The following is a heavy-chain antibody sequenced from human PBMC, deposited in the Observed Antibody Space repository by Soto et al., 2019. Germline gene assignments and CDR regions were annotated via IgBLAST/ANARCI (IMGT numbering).Heavy chain of an antibody. J-gene: IGHJ4*02. CDR2: ISVYNGHT. V-gene: IGHV1-18*01. CDR1: GYTFNSWD. D-gene: IGHD6-19*01. Sequence: QVQVVQSGTEVKKPGASVVVSCQASGYTFNSWDFTWVRQAPGEGLEWMGWISVYNGHTFYAQNLQGRVTLTTDTATNTGYMELRSLTSDDTAVYHCARSGDSGWNYLDYWGQGTLVIVSS. CDR3: ARSGDSGWNYLDY.